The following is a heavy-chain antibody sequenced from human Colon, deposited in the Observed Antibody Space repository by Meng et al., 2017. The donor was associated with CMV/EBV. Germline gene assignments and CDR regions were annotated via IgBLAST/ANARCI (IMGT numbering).Heavy chain of an antibody. V-gene: IGHV1-18*01. CDR2: ISVYHGDT. J-gene: IGHJ4*02. D-gene: IGHD5-24*01. CDR3: AREQRRDGVQWGI. Sequence: ASVKVSCKASGYRFTSYGIDWVRQAPGQGLEWMGWISVYHGDTAYAHKFQDRVTMTTDTSTGTAYMELSSLRSDDTAVYYCAREQRRDGVQWGIWGQGALVTVSS. CDR1: GYRFTSYG.